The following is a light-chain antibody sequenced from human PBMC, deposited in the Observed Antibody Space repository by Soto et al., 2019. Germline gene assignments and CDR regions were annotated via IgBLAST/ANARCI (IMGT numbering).Light chain of an antibody. CDR2: SND. CDR3: AAWDDSLNGYA. Sequence: QSVLTQPPSASGTPGQRVTISCSGSSSNIGSNSVNWYQQLPGMAPKLLIYSNDRRPSGVPDRFSGSKSGTSASLAISGLQSEDEADYYCAAWDDSLNGYAFGTGTKVTVL. J-gene: IGLJ1*01. CDR1: SSNIGSNS. V-gene: IGLV1-44*01.